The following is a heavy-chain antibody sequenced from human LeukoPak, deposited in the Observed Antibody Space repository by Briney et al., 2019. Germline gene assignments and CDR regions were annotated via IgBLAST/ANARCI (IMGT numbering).Heavy chain of an antibody. J-gene: IGHJ6*03. CDR2: IYYSGST. CDR3: ARTTEAHSWRTRYYDYYMDV. V-gene: IGHV4-59*01. D-gene: IGHD6-13*01. Sequence: SEALSLTCTVSGGSISSYYWSWIRQPPGKGLEWIGYIYYSGSTNYNPSLKSRLTISVDTSKNQFSLKLSSVTAADTAVYYCARTTEAHSWRTRYYDYYMDVWGKGTTVAVSS. CDR1: GGSISSYY.